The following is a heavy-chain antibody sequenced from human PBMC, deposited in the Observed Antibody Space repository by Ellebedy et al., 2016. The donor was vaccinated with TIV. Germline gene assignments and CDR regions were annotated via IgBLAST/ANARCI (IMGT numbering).Heavy chain of an antibody. D-gene: IGHD5-18*01. J-gene: IGHJ6*03. CDR3: ARGAERYSYGTTTGLYYYMDV. Sequence: SVKVSXXASGGTFSSYAISWVRQAPGQGLEWMGGIIPIFGTANYAQKFQGRVTITADESTSTAYMELSSLRSEDTAVYYCARGAERYSYGTTTGLYYYMDVWGKGTTVTVSS. V-gene: IGHV1-69*13. CDR2: IIPIFGTA. CDR1: GGTFSSYA.